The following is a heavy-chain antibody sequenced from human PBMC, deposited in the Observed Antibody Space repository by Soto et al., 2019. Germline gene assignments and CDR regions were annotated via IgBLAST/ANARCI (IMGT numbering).Heavy chain of an antibody. CDR1: GFIFRNYL. V-gene: IGHV3-7*01. D-gene: IGHD6-25*01. CDR3: AREKRANGYFDY. J-gene: IGHJ4*02. CDR2: IKEDGSER. Sequence: EVQLVESGGGLVQPGESLRLSCAASGFIFRNYLMSWVRQAPGRGLEWVANIKEDGSERYYVDSVNGRFTISRDNAKNSLYLEMTRLRADDTAIYYCAREKRANGYFDYWGQGTRVTVSS.